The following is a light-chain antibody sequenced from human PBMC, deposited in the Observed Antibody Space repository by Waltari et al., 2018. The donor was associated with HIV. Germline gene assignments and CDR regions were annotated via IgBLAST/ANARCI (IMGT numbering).Light chain of an antibody. CDR3: QVWDPLSDHPV. CDR1: NIGSQS. Sequence: SHVLSQPPSVSVAPGKTASVTCGGDNIGSQSVPGYQQRPGQAPLRIIFYNSDRPSGIPERFSGSNSVGTATLTISRVEAGDEADYCCQVWDPLSDHPVFGTGTKVTVL. J-gene: IGLJ1*01. V-gene: IGLV3-21*04. CDR2: YNS.